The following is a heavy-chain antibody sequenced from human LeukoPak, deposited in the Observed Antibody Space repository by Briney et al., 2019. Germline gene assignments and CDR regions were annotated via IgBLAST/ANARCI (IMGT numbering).Heavy chain of an antibody. J-gene: IGHJ3*02. V-gene: IGHV3-30*04. Sequence: PGGSLRLSCAASGFTFSSYAMHWVRQAPGKGLEWVAVISYDGSNKYYADSVKGRFTISRHNSKNTLYLQMNSLRAEDTAVYYCARESVGRITMIVNLVRGAFDIWGQGTMVTVSS. CDR2: ISYDGSNK. CDR3: ARESVGRITMIVNLVRGAFDI. CDR1: GFTFSSYA. D-gene: IGHD3-22*01.